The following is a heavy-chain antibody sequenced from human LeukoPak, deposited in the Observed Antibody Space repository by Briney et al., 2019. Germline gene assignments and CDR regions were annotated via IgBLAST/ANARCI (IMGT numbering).Heavy chain of an antibody. D-gene: IGHD3-22*01. CDR1: GASLSAYC. CDR2: ITHSGST. J-gene: IGHJ4*02. Sequence: PSENLSLTCTVSGASLSAYCWSWIRKPPDKGLEWVGEITHSGSTNYNPSLKSGVTISVDTSKSQFSLRLPSVTAADTAVYYCARAGGADSPQDLDYGGQGILVTVSS. V-gene: IGHV4-34*01. CDR3: ARAGGADSPQDLDY.